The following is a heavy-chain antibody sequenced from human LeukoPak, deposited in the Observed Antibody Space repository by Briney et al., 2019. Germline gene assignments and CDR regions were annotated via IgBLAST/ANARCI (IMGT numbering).Heavy chain of an antibody. Sequence: GGSLRLSCTASGLLFGDYAMTWVRQAPGKGLEWVGFIRSKPYGGTAEYAASAKGRFTISRDDSKTIAYLDMNGLKTEDTAVYHCTVQVIPSDKWFDPWGQGTPVTVSS. CDR2: IRSKPYGGTA. CDR3: TVQVIPSDKWFDP. V-gene: IGHV3-49*04. J-gene: IGHJ5*02. D-gene: IGHD2-21*01. CDR1: GLLFGDYA.